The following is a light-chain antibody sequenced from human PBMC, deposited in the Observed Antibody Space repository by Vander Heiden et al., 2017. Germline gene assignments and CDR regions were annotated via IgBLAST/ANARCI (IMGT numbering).Light chain of an antibody. CDR3: QSFDNTLSGSV. V-gene: IGLV1-40*01. CDR1: NSNIGVGYD. CDR2: GNN. J-gene: IGLJ2*01. Sequence: QAVLTQPPSVSGAPGQRVPISCTGTNSNIGVGYDVHWSQQIPGTAPKLLLYGNNNRPTGVPDRFSGSRSGTSAALASAGLQVEDEADYYCQSFDNTLSGSVFGGGTKVTVL.